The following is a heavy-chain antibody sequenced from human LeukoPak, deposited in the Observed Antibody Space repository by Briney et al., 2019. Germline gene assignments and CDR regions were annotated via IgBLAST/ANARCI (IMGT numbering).Heavy chain of an antibody. J-gene: IGHJ3*02. CDR3: ARDPNGDYLGAFDI. D-gene: IGHD2-8*01. CDR2: IRGSGVGT. CDR1: GFIFSNHA. V-gene: IGHV3-23*01. Sequence: GGSPRLSCEASGFIFSNHAMTWVRQAPGKGLEWVSSIRGSGVGTSYADSVKGRFTVSRDNSKNTLYLQMNSLRAEDTAVYYCARDPNGDYLGAFDIWDQGTMVTVSS.